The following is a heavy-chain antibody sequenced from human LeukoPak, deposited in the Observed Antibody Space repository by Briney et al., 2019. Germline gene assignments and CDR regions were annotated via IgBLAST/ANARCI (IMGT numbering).Heavy chain of an antibody. J-gene: IGHJ6*02. CDR1: GFTVSSNY. V-gene: IGHV3-53*04. Sequence: PGGSLRLSCAASGFTVSSNYMSWVRQAPGKGLEWVPVIYSGGSTYCADSVKGRFTISRHNSKNTLYLQMNSLRAEDTAVYYCARGGVAAAGYYYYGMDVWGQGTTVTVSS. D-gene: IGHD6-13*01. CDR2: IYSGGST. CDR3: ARGGVAAAGYYYYGMDV.